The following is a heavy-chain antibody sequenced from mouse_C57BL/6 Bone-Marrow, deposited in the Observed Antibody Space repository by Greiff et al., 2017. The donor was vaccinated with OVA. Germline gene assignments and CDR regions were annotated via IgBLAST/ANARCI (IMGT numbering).Heavy chain of an antibody. Sequence: EVMLVESGGGLVKPGGSLKLSCAASGFSFSSYAMSWVRQTPEKRLEWVATISDGGSYTYYPDNVKGRFTISRDNAKHNLYLQMSHLKSSDSSFSYCSCYLTFLAPDYWGQGTTLTVSS. D-gene: IGHD1-3*01. CDR2: ISDGGSYT. J-gene: IGHJ2*01. CDR1: GFSFSSYA. V-gene: IGHV5-4*03. CDR3: SCYLTFLAPDY.